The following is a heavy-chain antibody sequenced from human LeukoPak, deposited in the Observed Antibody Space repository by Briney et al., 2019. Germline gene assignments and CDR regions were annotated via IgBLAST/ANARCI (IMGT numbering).Heavy chain of an antibody. Sequence: ASVKVSCKASGYTFTSYYMHWVRQAPGQGLEWMGWISAYNGNTSYAQKLQGRVTMTTDTSTGTAYMELRRLRSDDTAVYYCARVWTVAGTFGYWGQGTLVTVSS. J-gene: IGHJ4*02. D-gene: IGHD6-19*01. CDR3: ARVWTVAGTFGY. CDR2: ISAYNGNT. CDR1: GYTFTSYY. V-gene: IGHV1-18*04.